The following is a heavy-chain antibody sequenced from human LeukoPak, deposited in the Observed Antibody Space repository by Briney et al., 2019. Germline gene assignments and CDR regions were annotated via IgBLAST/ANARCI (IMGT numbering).Heavy chain of an antibody. CDR3: ARDRYYDSSGIDY. V-gene: IGHV3-30-3*01. D-gene: IGHD3-22*01. CDR1: GFTFSGYP. J-gene: IGHJ4*02. Sequence: PGGSLRLSCAASGFTFSGYPIHWVRQAPGKGLEWVAVISYDGSNKYYADSVKGRFTISRDNSKNTLYLQMNSLGAEDTAVYYCARDRYYDSSGIDYWGQGTLVTVSS. CDR2: ISYDGSNK.